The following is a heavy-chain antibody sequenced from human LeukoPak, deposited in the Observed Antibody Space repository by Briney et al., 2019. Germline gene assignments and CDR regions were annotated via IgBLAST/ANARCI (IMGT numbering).Heavy chain of an antibody. CDR3: AREYCTTNNCYNWGLGY. V-gene: IGHV3-64*01. CDR2: IASNGGSK. CDR1: GFSFSTYT. J-gene: IGHJ4*02. D-gene: IGHD2-2*02. Sequence: GGSLRLSCAASGFSFSTYTMRWVRQAPGKGLEYVSGIASNGGSKHYANSVKGRFTLSRDNSKNTVYLQMGSLRAEDMAVYYCAREYCTTNNCYNWGLGYWGQGTLVTVSS.